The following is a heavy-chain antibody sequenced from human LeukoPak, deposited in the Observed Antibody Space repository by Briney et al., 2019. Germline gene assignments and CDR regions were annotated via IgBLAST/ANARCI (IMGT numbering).Heavy chain of an antibody. J-gene: IGHJ4*02. CDR2: ISSNGGST. Sequence: GGSLRLSCAASGFTFSSYAMHWVRQAPGKGLEYVSAISSNGGSTYYADSVKGRFTISRDNSKNTLYLQMGSLRAEDMAVYYCARGSGSYSSDYWGQGTLVTVSS. D-gene: IGHD1-26*01. CDR3: ARGSGSYSSDY. V-gene: IGHV3-64*02. CDR1: GFTFSSYA.